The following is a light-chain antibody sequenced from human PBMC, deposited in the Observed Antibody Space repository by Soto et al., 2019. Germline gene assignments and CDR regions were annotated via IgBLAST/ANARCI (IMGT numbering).Light chain of an antibody. CDR3: QQSYITPLT. V-gene: IGKV1-39*01. CDR2: AAS. J-gene: IGKJ4*01. CDR1: QSISRR. Sequence: DIPMTQYPSSLSASVGDRVTITCRASQSISRRLYWYQQKPGKAPKLLINAASSLQSGVPSRFRGSGAGTVFILSISCLQPDAFANYHCQQSYITPLTFGGGTNVE.